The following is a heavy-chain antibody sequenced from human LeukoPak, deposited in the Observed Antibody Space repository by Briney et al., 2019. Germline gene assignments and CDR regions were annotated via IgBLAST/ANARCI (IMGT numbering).Heavy chain of an antibody. CDR2: IYQSGST. CDR3: ARTSFTILGVVPD. CDR1: GGSISSGGYY. Sequence: SETLSLTCTVSGGSISSGGYYWSWIRQPPGKGLEWIGYIYQSGSTYYNPSLKSRVIISVDKSKNQFSLKLSSVIAADTAVYYCARTSFTILGVVPDWGQGTLVTVSS. V-gene: IGHV4-30-2*01. J-gene: IGHJ4*02. D-gene: IGHD3-3*01.